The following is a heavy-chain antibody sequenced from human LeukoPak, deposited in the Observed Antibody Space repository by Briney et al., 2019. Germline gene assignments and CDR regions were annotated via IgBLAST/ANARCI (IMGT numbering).Heavy chain of an antibody. J-gene: IGHJ4*02. CDR3: AKDNGIVAPSIPLDY. CDR2: IKQDGSEK. CDR1: GFIFRSFG. Sequence: GGSLRLSCAASGFIFRSFGMDWVRHAPGKGLEWVANIKQDGSEKYYVDSVKGRFTISRDNAKNSLYLQMNSLRAEDTAVYYCAKDNGIVAPSIPLDYWGQGTLVTVSS. D-gene: IGHD5-12*01. V-gene: IGHV3-7*03.